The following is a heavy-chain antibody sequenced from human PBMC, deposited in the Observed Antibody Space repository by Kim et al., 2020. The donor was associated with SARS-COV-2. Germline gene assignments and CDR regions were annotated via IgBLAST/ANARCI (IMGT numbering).Heavy chain of an antibody. CDR3: TSHEYSSSGAFDY. Sequence: GGSLRLSCTASGFTFSGSAMHWVRQASGKGLEWVGRIRSKANSYATAYAASVKGRFTISRDDSNNTAYLQMNSLKTEDTAVYYCTSHEYSSSGAFDYWGQGTLVSVCS. D-gene: IGHD6-6*01. CDR2: IRSKANSYAT. V-gene: IGHV3-73*01. CDR1: GFTFSGSA. J-gene: IGHJ4*02.